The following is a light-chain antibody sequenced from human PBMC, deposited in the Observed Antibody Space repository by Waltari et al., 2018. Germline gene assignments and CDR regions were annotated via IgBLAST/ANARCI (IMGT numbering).Light chain of an antibody. CDR1: QGISSF. CDR3: QQYYSYPIT. Sequence: GDIVTITCRASQGISSFLAWYQQKPGKAPKLLIYAASTLQSGVPSRFSGSGSGTDFTLTISCLQSEDFATYYCQQYYSYPITFGQGTRLEIK. V-gene: IGKV1-8*01. CDR2: AAS. J-gene: IGKJ5*01.